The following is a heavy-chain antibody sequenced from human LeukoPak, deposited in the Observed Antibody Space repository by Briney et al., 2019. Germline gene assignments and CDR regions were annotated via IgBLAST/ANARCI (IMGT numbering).Heavy chain of an antibody. D-gene: IGHD2-15*01. CDR1: GFTFSSYE. V-gene: IGHV3-48*03. Sequence: GGSLRLSCAASGFTFSSYEMNWVRQAPGKGLEWVSYISSSGSTIYYADSVKGRFTISRDNAKNSLYLQMNSLRAEDTAVYYCARAPGYCSGGSCFPAGNFADWGQGTLVTVSS. CDR3: ARAPGYCSGGSCFPAGNFAD. J-gene: IGHJ4*02. CDR2: ISSSGSTI.